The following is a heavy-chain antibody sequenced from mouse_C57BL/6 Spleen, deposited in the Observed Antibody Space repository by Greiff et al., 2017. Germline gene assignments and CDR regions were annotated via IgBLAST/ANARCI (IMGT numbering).Heavy chain of an antibody. CDR1: GYTFTSYW. CDR3: ARGEYSNYYAMDY. Sequence: QVQLKQPGAELVKPGASVKLSCKASGYTFTSYWMHWVKQRPGQGLEWIGMIHPNSGSTNYNEKFTSKATLTVDKSSSTAYMQLSSLTSEDSAVYYCARGEYSNYYAMDYWGQGTSVTVSS. D-gene: IGHD2-5*01. CDR2: IHPNSGST. J-gene: IGHJ4*01. V-gene: IGHV1-64*01.